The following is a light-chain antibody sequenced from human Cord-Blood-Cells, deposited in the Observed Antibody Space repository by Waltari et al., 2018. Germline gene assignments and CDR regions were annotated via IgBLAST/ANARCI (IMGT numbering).Light chain of an antibody. CDR1: SSDVGGYNY. Sequence: QSALTQPASVSGSPGQSITISCTGPSSDVGGYNYVSWYQQHPGKAPKLRIDDVSNRPSGVSNRFSGSKSGNTASLTISGLQAEDEADYYCSSYTSSSTLVFGGGTKLTVL. V-gene: IGLV2-14*01. CDR2: DVS. J-gene: IGLJ2*01. CDR3: SSYTSSSTLV.